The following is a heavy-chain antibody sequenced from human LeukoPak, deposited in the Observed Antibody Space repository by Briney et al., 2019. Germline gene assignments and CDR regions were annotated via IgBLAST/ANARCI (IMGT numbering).Heavy chain of an antibody. CDR3: AKDLAGSHGWD. J-gene: IGHJ4*02. CDR2: ISGSGGST. V-gene: IGHV3-23*01. Sequence: GGSLRLSCAASGFTFSSYAMSWVRQAPGKGLEWVSAISGSGGSTCYADSVKGRFTISRDNSKNTLYLQMNSLRAEDTAVYYCAKDLAGSHGWDWGQGTLVTVSS. CDR1: GFTFSSYA. D-gene: IGHD1-26*01.